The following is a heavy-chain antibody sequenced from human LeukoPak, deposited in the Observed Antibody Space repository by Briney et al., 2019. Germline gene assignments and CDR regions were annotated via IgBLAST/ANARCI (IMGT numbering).Heavy chain of an antibody. CDR1: GYTFTGYY. Sequence: ASVKVSCKASGYTFTGYYMHWVRQAPGQGLEWMGWINPNSGGTNYAQKLQGRVTMTRDTSISTAYMELSRLRSDDTAVYYCARSCSSTSCYTLAWNFDIWGQGTMVTVSS. J-gene: IGHJ3*02. V-gene: IGHV1-2*02. CDR3: ARSCSSTSCYTLAWNFDI. D-gene: IGHD2-2*02. CDR2: INPNSGGT.